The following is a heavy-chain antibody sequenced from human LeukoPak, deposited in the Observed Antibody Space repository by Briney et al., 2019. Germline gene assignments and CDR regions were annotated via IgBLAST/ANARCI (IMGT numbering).Heavy chain of an antibody. CDR3: ARGVGTYSGGYYYYDYFDY. Sequence: SETLSLTCTVSGGSISSYYWSWIRQPPGKGLEWIGYIYHSGSTNYNPSLKSRVTISVDTSKNQFSLKLSSVTAADTAVYYCARGVGTYSGGYYYYDYFDYWGQGTLVTVSS. D-gene: IGHD3-22*01. J-gene: IGHJ4*02. V-gene: IGHV4-59*12. CDR1: GGSISSYY. CDR2: IYHSGST.